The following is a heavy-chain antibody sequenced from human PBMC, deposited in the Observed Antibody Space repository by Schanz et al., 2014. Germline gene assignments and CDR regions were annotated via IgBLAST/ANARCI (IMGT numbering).Heavy chain of an antibody. V-gene: IGHV3-33*01. D-gene: IGHD6-19*01. CDR3: ARDHQWLARYYMDV. Sequence: QVQLVESGGGVVQPGKSLRLSCAASGFTFSSYGMHWVRQAPGKGLEWVAIIWYDGSNKYYADSVKGRFTISRDNPKKTLYLQMNSLRAEDTAVYYCARDHQWLARYYMDVWGKGTTXTVSS. J-gene: IGHJ6*03. CDR2: IWYDGSNK. CDR1: GFTFSSYG.